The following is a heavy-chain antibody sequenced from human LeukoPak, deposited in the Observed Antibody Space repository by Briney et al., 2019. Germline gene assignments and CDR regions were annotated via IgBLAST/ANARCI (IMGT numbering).Heavy chain of an antibody. D-gene: IGHD1-14*01. CDR3: ARHATALITYYFDY. CDR2: ISYDGST. Sequence: PSETLSLTCTVSGGSINSSSYYWGWIRQPPGRRLEWLGSISYDGSTYYNPSLNSRLIISVDTSKNQFSLKLRSVTAADTAVYYCARHATALITYYFDYWGQGTLVTVSS. CDR1: GGSINSSSYY. V-gene: IGHV4-39*01. J-gene: IGHJ4*02.